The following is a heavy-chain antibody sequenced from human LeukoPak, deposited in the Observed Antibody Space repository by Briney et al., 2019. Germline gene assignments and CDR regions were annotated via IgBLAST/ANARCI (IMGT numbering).Heavy chain of an antibody. D-gene: IGHD3-10*01. Sequence: YWMSWVRQAPGKGLDWVANIKQDGSEKQYVESVKGRFTISRDNAKNSLYLQMNSLRAEDTAVYYCARRCLRSQSGKPYYGSDVWGQGTTVTVSS. CDR3: ARRCLRSQSGKPYYGSDV. V-gene: IGHV3-7*01. J-gene: IGHJ6*02. CDR2: IKQDGSEK. CDR1: YW.